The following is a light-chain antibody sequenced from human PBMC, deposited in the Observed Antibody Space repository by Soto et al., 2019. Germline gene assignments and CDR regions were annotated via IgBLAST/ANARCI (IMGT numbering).Light chain of an antibody. CDR3: GAWDSSLSAVV. Sequence: QSVLTQPPSVSAAPGQKVTISCSGSSSNIGNNYVYWYQQLPGTAPKLLIYDNNERPSGIPDRFSGSKSGTSATLGISGLRTEDEADYYCGAWDSSLSAVVFGGGTKLTVL. J-gene: IGLJ2*01. CDR2: DNN. V-gene: IGLV1-51*01. CDR1: SSNIGNNY.